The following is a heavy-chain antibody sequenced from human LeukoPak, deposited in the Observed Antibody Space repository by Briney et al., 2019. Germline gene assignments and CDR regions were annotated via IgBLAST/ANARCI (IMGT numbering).Heavy chain of an antibody. D-gene: IGHD5-24*01. Sequence: GGSLRLSCAAPGFLFSSYVKNGVRQAPGKGLEWVSTITGSGDNTYYADSVKGRFTIYRDNSNNSLCLQMISLRSEGTAVYYCAASIDCYNIYHYWGQGTLVIVSS. CDR3: AASIDCYNIYHY. V-gene: IGHV3-23*01. J-gene: IGHJ4*02. CDR2: ITGSGDNT. CDR1: GFLFSSYV.